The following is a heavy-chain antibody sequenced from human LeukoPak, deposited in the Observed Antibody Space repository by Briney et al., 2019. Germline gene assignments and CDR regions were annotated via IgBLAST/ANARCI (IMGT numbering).Heavy chain of an antibody. Sequence: GGSLRLSCAASGFTFSDYYMSWIRQAPGKGLEWVSYISSSSSYTNYADSVKGRFTISRDNAKNSLYLQMNSLRAEDTAVYYCARCDDYGDSAYFDYWGQGTLVTVSS. D-gene: IGHD4-17*01. CDR2: ISSSSSYT. J-gene: IGHJ4*02. CDR3: ARCDDYGDSAYFDY. V-gene: IGHV3-11*03. CDR1: GFTFSDYY.